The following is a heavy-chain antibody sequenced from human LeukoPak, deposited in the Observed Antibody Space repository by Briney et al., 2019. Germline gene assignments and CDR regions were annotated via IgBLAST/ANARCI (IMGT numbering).Heavy chain of an antibody. D-gene: IGHD3-3*01. Sequence: GGSLRLSCAASGFTFSSYTRRWVRQAPGKGLEWVAGISGSGGSTYYADSVKGGFTISRDDSKNPLYLQMNSLRAEGTAVYYCAKLAIFGVLGAIDYWGQGTLVTVSS. CDR1: GFTFSSYT. CDR2: ISGSGGST. J-gene: IGHJ4*02. V-gene: IGHV3-23*01. CDR3: AKLAIFGVLGAIDY.